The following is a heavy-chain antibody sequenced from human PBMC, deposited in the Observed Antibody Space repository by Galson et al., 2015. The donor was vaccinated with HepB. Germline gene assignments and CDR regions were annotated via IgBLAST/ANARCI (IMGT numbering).Heavy chain of an antibody. J-gene: IGHJ2*01. V-gene: IGHV3-64D*06. Sequence: SLRLSCAASGFTFSSYAMHWVRQAPGKGLEYVSAISSNGGSTYYADSVKGRFTISRDNSKNTLYLQMSSLRAEDTAVYYCVKELRSFRQWSWYFDLWGRGTLVTVSS. CDR1: GFTFSSYA. CDR3: VKELRSFRQWSWYFDL. D-gene: IGHD6-19*01. CDR2: ISSNGGST.